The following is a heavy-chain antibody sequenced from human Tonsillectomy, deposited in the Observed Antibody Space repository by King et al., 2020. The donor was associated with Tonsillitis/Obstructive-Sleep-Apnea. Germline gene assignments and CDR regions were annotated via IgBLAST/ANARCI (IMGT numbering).Heavy chain of an antibody. CDR2: IYYSGST. CDR1: GGSISSSSYY. Sequence: QLQESGPGLVKPSETLSLTCTVSGGSISSSSYYWGWIRQPPGKGLEWIGSIYYSGSTYYNPPLKSRVTISVDTSKNQFSLKLSSVTAADTAVYYCARLLRRLFGVVTNDYWGQGTLVTVSS. V-gene: IGHV4-39*01. D-gene: IGHD3-3*01. CDR3: ARLLRRLFGVVTNDY. J-gene: IGHJ4*02.